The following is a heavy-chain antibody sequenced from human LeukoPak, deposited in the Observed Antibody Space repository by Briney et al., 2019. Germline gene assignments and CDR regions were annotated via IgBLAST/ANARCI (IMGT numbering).Heavy chain of an antibody. CDR3: ARDGIAAVDFDY. Sequence: GGSLRLSCAASGFTFSTYWMHWVRQAPGKGLVWVSRVNGDGSSTNYADSVKGRFTISRDNGKNTLYLQMNSLRAEDTAVYYCARDGIAAVDFDYWGQGILVTVSS. CDR2: VNGDGSST. J-gene: IGHJ4*02. V-gene: IGHV3-74*01. D-gene: IGHD6-13*01. CDR1: GFTFSTYW.